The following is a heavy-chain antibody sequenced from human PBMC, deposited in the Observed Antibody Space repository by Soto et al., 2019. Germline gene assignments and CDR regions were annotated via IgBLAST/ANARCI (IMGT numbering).Heavy chain of an antibody. Sequence: HPGGSLRLSCAASGFTVSSYYMSWVRQAPGKGLEWVSFIYSAGSADFADSVKGRFTISRDNSKNTLYLQMRSLRAEDTAVYYCARVPSSNYPDFGYWGQGTLVTVTS. J-gene: IGHJ4*02. CDR3: ARVPSSNYPDFGY. CDR1: GFTVSSYY. CDR2: IYSAGSA. D-gene: IGHD4-4*01. V-gene: IGHV3-66*01.